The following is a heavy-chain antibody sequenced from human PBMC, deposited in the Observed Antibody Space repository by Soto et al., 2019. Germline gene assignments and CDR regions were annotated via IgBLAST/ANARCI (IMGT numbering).Heavy chain of an antibody. D-gene: IGHD2-21*02. V-gene: IGHV3-30*18. Sequence: GGSLRLSCAASGFTFSSYGMPWVRQAPGKGLEWVAVISYDGSNKYYADSVKGRFTISRDNSKNTLYLQLNRLRAEYTAVYYCAKDCVVETASRPVSPGETDNLSQGTL. CDR1: GFTFSSYG. J-gene: IGHJ4*02. CDR3: AKDCVVETASRPVSPGETDN. CDR2: ISYDGSNK.